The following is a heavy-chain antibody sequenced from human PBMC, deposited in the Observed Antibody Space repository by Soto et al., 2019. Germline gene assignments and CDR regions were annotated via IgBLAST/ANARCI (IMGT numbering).Heavy chain of an antibody. CDR1: GYTFSSYT. D-gene: IGHD3-22*01. V-gene: IGHV1-69*10. CDR2: IIPILGIA. CDR3: ARDGGYYYDSSGYHPAPYYGMDV. Sequence: VKVSCKASGYTFSSYTISWVRQAPGQGLEWMGRIIPILGIANYAQKFQGRVTITADKSTSTAYMELSSLRSEDTAVYYCARDGGYYYDSSGYHPAPYYGMDVWGQGTTVTVSS. J-gene: IGHJ6*02.